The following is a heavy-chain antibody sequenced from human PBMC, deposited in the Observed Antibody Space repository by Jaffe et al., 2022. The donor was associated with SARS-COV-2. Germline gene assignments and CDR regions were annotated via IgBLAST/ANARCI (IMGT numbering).Heavy chain of an antibody. V-gene: IGHV4-34*01. CDR1: GGSFSGYY. D-gene: IGHD1-26*01. Sequence: QVQLQQWGAGLLKPSETLSLTCAVYGGSFSGYYWSWIRQPPGKGLEWIGEINHSGSTNYNPSLKSRVTISVDTSKNQFSLKLSSVTAADTAVYYCARGRRETYSAYYFDYWGQGTLVTVSS. CDR2: INHSGST. CDR3: ARGRRETYSAYYFDY. J-gene: IGHJ4*02.